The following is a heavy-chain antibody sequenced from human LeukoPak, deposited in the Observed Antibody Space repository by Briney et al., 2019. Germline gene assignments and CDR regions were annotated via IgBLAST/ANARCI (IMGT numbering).Heavy chain of an antibody. CDR2: VSYSGST. Sequence: ISSSSSSWGWIRQPPGKGLEWIGTVSYSGSTHYNPSLKSRVTISLDTSKNQFSLKLSSVTAADTAVYFCAKGTPVDSWGPGILVTVSS. J-gene: IGHJ4*02. CDR3: AKGTPVDS. CDR1: ISSSSSS. V-gene: IGHV4-39*07. D-gene: IGHD2-15*01.